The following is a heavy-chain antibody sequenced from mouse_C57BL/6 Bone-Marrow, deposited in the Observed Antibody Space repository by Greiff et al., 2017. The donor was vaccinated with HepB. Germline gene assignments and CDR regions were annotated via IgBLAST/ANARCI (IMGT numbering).Heavy chain of an antibody. D-gene: IGHD2-4*01. CDR2: IRSKSNNYAT. CDR1: GFSFNTYA. J-gene: IGHJ2*01. CDR3: VRQGKVYYDYDVYFDY. Sequence: EVKVEESGGGLVQPKGSLKLSCAASGFSFNTYAMNWVRQAPGKGLEWVARIRSKSNNYATYYADSVKDRFTISRDDSESMLYLQMNNLKTEDTAMYYCVRQGKVYYDYDVYFDYWGQGTTLTVSS. V-gene: IGHV10-1*01.